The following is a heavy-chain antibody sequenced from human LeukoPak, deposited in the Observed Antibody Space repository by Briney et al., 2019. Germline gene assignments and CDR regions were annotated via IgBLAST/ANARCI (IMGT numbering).Heavy chain of an antibody. CDR1: GYTLTELS. Sequence: GASVKVSCKVSGYTLTELSMHWVRQAPGKGLEWMGGFDPEDGETIYAQKFQGRVTMTEDTSTDTAYMELSSLRSEDTAVYYCATAFANDYGDYGGYYFDYWGQGTLVTVSS. CDR2: FDPEDGET. CDR3: ATAFANDYGDYGGYYFDY. V-gene: IGHV1-24*01. D-gene: IGHD4-17*01. J-gene: IGHJ4*02.